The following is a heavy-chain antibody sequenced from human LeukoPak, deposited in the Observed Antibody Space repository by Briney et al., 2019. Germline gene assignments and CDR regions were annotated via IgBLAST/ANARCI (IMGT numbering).Heavy chain of an antibody. J-gene: IGHJ4*02. Sequence: SGTLSLTCAVSGAPISSNNWWWSWVRQPPGKGLEWIGEIYHSGSTNYNPSLKSRVTISVDTSKNQFSLKLSSVTAADTAVYYCASTSSGWYLPVDYWGQGTLVTVSS. D-gene: IGHD6-19*01. CDR1: GAPISSNNW. CDR3: ASTSSGWYLPVDY. CDR2: IYHSGST. V-gene: IGHV4-4*02.